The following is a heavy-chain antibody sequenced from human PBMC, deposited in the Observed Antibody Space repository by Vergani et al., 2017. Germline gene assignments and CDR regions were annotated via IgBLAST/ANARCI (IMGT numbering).Heavy chain of an antibody. CDR2: IYWNDDQ. V-gene: IGHV2-5*04. J-gene: IGHJ6*03. CDR3: VYKKTKCGTTGGLFPFYYYYYMKV. D-gene: IGHD1-7*01. CDR1: GFSLNTRGVS. Sequence: QITLKESGPTLVKPTQTLTLTCTFSGFSLNTRGVSVAWIRQPPGKALDWLALIYWNDDQHYSPSLNNRVTITKDTSKNQVVLTMTNMDYVDTGTYYCVYKKTKCGTTGGLFPFYYYYYMKVLGKVTTICVAS.